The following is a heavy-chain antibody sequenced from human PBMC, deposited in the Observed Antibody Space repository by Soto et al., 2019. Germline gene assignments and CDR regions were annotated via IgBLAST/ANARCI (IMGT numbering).Heavy chain of an antibody. Sequence: QVHLQESGPGLVKPSETLSPTCTVSGGSINNHYWSWIRQPPGKGLDWIGYIYYTGSTNYNPSLKSRVTMSVDTSKNQFSLNLTSLTAADTAIYYCARANWYSEYWGQGTLVTVSS. J-gene: IGHJ4*02. V-gene: IGHV4-59*11. CDR1: GGSINNHY. CDR2: IYYTGST. CDR3: ARANWYSEY. D-gene: IGHD7-27*01.